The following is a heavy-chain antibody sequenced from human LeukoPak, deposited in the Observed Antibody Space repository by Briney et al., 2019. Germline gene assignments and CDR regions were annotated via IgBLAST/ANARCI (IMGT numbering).Heavy chain of an antibody. CDR1: GFTFSRFW. CDR2: IKQDGTEK. J-gene: IGHJ4*02. V-gene: IGHV3-7*01. CDR3: ARARVGNLYYFDY. Sequence: PGGSLRLSCIVSGFTFSRFWMSWVRQSPGKGLEWVANIKQDGTEKYYVDSVKGRFTISRDNAKNSLYLQMNSLRAEDTAVYYCARARVGNLYYFDYWGQGTLVTVSS. D-gene: IGHD4-23*01.